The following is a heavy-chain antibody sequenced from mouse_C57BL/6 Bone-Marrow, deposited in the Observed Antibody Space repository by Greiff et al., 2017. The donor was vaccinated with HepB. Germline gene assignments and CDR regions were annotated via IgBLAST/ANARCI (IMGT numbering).Heavy chain of an antibody. CDR1: GFNIKDDY. V-gene: IGHV14-4*01. J-gene: IGHJ3*01. D-gene: IGHD4-1*01. CDR3: TLTGTLDWFAY. Sequence: VQLQQSGAELVRPGASVKLSCTASGFNIKDDYMHWVKQRPEQGLEWIGWIDPENGDTEYASKFQGKATITADTSSNTAYLQLSSLTSEDTAVYYCTLTGTLDWFAYWGQGTLVTVSA. CDR2: IDPENGDT.